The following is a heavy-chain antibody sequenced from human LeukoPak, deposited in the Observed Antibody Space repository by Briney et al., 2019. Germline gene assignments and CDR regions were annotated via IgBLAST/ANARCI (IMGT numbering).Heavy chain of an antibody. CDR1: GFTFSSYA. D-gene: IGHD3-22*01. V-gene: IGHV3-23*01. CDR3: AREHYYDSSGYDY. Sequence: PGGSLRLSCVASGFTFSSYAMSWVRQAPGKGLEWVSAISGSGGSTYYADSVKGRFTISRDNSKNTLYLQMNSLRAEDTAVYYCAREHYYDSSGYDYWGQGTLVTVSS. CDR2: ISGSGGST. J-gene: IGHJ4*02.